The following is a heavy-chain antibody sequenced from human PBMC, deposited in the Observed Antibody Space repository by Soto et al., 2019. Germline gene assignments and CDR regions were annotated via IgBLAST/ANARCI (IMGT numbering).Heavy chain of an antibody. CDR3: ARRGGSSPFDY. Sequence: QLQLQESGPGLVKPSETLSLTCTVSGGSISSSSYYWGWIRQSPGKGLEWIGNIYYSGSTYYNPPLKSXXTXSXXTSKNQFSLKLSSVTAADTAVYYCARRGGSSPFDYWGQGTLVTVSS. V-gene: IGHV4-39*01. CDR1: GGSISSSSYY. D-gene: IGHD1-26*01. CDR2: IYYSGST. J-gene: IGHJ4*02.